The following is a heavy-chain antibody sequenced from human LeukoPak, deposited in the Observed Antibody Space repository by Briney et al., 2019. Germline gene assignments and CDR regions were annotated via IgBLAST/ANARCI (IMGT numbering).Heavy chain of an antibody. Sequence: ASVKVSCKASGYTFTSYGISWVRQAPGPGLEWMGWISAYNGNTNYAQKLQGRVTMTTDTSTSTAYMELRSLRSDDTAVYYCARTGVLGITGWWYFDLWGRGTLDTVSS. J-gene: IGHJ2*01. V-gene: IGHV1-18*01. CDR1: GYTFTSYG. D-gene: IGHD2-8*02. CDR2: ISAYNGNT. CDR3: ARTGVLGITGWWYFDL.